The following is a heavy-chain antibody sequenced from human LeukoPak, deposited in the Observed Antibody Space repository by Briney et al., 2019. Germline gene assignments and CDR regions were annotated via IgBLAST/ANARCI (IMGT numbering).Heavy chain of an antibody. CDR1: GYTFTSYA. V-gene: IGHV7-4-1*02. CDR3: ARDYDFWSGYYGNWFDP. CDR2: INTNTGNP. D-gene: IGHD3-3*01. Sequence: ASVKVSCKASGYTFTSYAMNWVRQAPGQGLEWMGWINTNTGNPTYAQGFTGRFVFSLDTSVSTAYLQISSLKAEDTAVYYCARDYDFWSGYYGNWFDPWGQGTLVTVSS. J-gene: IGHJ5*02.